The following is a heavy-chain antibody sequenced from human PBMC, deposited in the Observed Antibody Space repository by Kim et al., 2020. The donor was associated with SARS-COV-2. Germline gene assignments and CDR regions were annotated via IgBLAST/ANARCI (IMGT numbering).Heavy chain of an antibody. CDR3: ARARIAAADSPPLDY. D-gene: IGHD6-25*01. V-gene: IGHV3-30-3*01. CDR1: GFSFSSYA. Sequence: GGSLRLSCAASGFSFSSYAMHWVRQAPGKGLEWVAVISYDGSNGYFADVKGRFTISRDNSKNTLYLQMNSLRPEDTAVYYCARARIAAADSPPLDYWGQGALVTVSS. CDR2: ISYDGSNG. J-gene: IGHJ4*02.